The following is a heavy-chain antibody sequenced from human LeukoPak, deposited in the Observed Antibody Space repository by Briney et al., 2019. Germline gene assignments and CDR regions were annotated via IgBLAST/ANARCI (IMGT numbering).Heavy chain of an antibody. Sequence: ASVKVSFKSSGYTFTVYYMHWVRQAPGQGLEWMGWINPNSGGTNYAQKFQGRVTMNRDTSISTAYMELSRLRSDDTAVYYCARDPAPIVVVPADMGEKNWFDPWGQGTLVTVSS. J-gene: IGHJ5*02. CDR1: GYTFTVYY. CDR2: INPNSGGT. D-gene: IGHD2-2*01. CDR3: ARDPAPIVVVPADMGEKNWFDP. V-gene: IGHV1-2*02.